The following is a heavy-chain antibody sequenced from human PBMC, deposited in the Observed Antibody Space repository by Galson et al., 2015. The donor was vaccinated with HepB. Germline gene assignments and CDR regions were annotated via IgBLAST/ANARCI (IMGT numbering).Heavy chain of an antibody. CDR3: ARGNLQGDCSSRSCNDLDY. D-gene: IGHD2-2*01. CDR1: GYTFIRYY. J-gene: IGHJ4*02. Sequence: SVKVSCKASGYTFIRYYMHWVRQAPGQGLEWMGIINPSGGDTGFAQKFQGRVTMTRDTSTTTVYMELSSLRSEDTAVYYCARGNLQGDCSSRSCNDLDYWGQGTLVTVSS. V-gene: IGHV1-46*03. CDR2: INPSGGDT.